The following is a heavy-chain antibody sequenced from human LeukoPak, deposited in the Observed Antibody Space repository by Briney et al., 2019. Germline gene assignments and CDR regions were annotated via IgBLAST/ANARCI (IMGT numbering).Heavy chain of an antibody. D-gene: IGHD1-14*01. CDR2: LYSDGNT. CDR1: GFTVITND. V-gene: IGHV3-53*01. Sequence: GGSLRLSCAASGFTVITNDMTWVRQAPGKGLEWVSVLYSDGNTKYADSVQGRFTTSRDNSKNTLYLEMNSLSPDDTAVYYCARGVEPLAANTLAYWGQGTLVTVSS. CDR3: ARGVEPLAANTLAY. J-gene: IGHJ4*02.